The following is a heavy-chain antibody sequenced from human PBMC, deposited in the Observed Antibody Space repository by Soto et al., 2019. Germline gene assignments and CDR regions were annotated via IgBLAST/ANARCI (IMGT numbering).Heavy chain of an antibody. V-gene: IGHV4-34*01. CDR3: ARAGGRVYYYYYGMDV. J-gene: IGHJ6*02. CDR2: INHSGST. D-gene: IGHD2-15*01. Sequence: PSATLSLTCAVYGGSFSGYYWSWIRQPPGKGLEWIGEINHSGSTNYNPSLKSRVTISVDTSKNQFSLKLSSVTAADTAVYYCARAGGRVYYYYYGMDVWGQGTTVTVS. CDR1: GGSFSGYY.